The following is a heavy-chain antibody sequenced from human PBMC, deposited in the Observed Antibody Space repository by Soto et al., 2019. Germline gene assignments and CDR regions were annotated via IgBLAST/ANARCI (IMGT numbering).Heavy chain of an antibody. D-gene: IGHD5-18*01. V-gene: IGHV3-23*01. J-gene: IGHJ4*02. CDR2: ISGSGGST. Sequence: HPGGSLRLSCAASGFTFSSYAMSWVRQAPGKGLEWVSAISGSGGSTYYADSVKGRFTISRDNSKNTLYLQMNSLRAEDTAVYYCADMVRIQLYQYYFDYWGQGTLVTVSS. CDR3: ADMVRIQLYQYYFDY. CDR1: GFTFSSYA.